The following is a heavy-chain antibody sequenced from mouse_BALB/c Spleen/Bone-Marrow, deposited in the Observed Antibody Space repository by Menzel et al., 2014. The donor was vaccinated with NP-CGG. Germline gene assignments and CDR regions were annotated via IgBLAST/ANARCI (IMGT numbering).Heavy chain of an antibody. V-gene: IGHV7-3*02. CDR1: GFTFTDYY. CDR3: ARFPMDC. J-gene: IGHJ4*01. Sequence: EVQLVESGGGLVQPGGSLRLPCTTSGFTFTDYYMSWVRQPPGKALEWLAFIRNKAYGYTTEYSASVRGRFTISRDSSQSILYLQMNTLRAEDSATYYCARFPMDCWGQGTSVTVSS. CDR2: IRNKAYGYTT.